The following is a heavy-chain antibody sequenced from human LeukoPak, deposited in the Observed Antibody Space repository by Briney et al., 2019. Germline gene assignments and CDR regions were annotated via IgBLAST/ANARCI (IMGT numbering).Heavy chain of an antibody. CDR2: IYYSGST. D-gene: IGHD4-17*01. CDR1: GGSINSYY. V-gene: IGHV4-59*01. CDR3: ATGRDGALTDYFDY. Sequence: SETLSLTCAVSGGSINSYYWSWTRQPPGRGLDWIGYIYYSGSTDYNPSLKSRVTISVDMSKNEFSLKLSSVTAADTAVYYCATGRDGALTDYFDYWGQGTLVTVSS. J-gene: IGHJ4*02.